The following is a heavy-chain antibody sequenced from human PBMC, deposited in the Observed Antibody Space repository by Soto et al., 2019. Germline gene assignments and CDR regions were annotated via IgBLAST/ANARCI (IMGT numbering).Heavy chain of an antibody. V-gene: IGHV3-30*18. D-gene: IGHD3-16*01. CDR2: ISYDGSNK. CDR1: GFTFSSYG. Sequence: QVQLVESGGGVVQPGRSLRLSCAASGFTFSSYGMHWVRQAPGKGLEWVAVISYDGSNKYYADSVKGRFTISRDNSKNTLYLQMNSLRAEDTAVYYCAKDQRWGGGFPFTKIDYWGQGTLVTVSS. J-gene: IGHJ4*02. CDR3: AKDQRWGGGFPFTKIDY.